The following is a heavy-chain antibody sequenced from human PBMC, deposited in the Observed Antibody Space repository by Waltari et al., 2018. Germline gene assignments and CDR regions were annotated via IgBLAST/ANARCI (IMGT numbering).Heavy chain of an antibody. J-gene: IGHJ4*02. CDR1: GFTFRAYA. CDR3: ARVPTVVLSLAVYFDY. CDR2: ISSSSSAI. V-gene: IGHV3-48*01. Sequence: EVQLMESGGALLQPGGSLRLSGIASGFTFRAYAMNWVRQAPGKGLEWVSYISSSSSAIYYADSVKGRFTISRDNANNSLYLQMNSLRAEDTAIYYCARVPTVVLSLAVYFDYWGQGSLVTVSS. D-gene: IGHD4-17*01.